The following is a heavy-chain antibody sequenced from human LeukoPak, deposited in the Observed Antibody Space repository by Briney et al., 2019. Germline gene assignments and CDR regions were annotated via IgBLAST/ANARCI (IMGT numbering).Heavy chain of an antibody. CDR2: IYYNGTT. V-gene: IGHV4-61*05. J-gene: IGHJ3*01. Sequence: PSETLSLTCTVSGGSISSSTHYWGWIRQPPGKGLQWLGHIYYNGTTNYNPSLKSRVTMSVDTSKNQFSLKLSSVTAADTAVYFCARGPPILHFYDRVDAFDLWGQGTMVTVSA. D-gene: IGHD3-22*01. CDR3: ARGPPILHFYDRVDAFDL. CDR1: GGSISSSTHY.